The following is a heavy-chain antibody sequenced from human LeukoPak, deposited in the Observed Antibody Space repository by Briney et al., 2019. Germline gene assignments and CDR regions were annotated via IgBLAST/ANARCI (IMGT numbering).Heavy chain of an antibody. CDR3: VRDRQWPSLGMDV. J-gene: IGHJ6*04. V-gene: IGHV4-59*01. Sequence: SETLSLTCTVSGGSISSYYWSWIRQPPGKGLEWIGYIYYSGSTNYNPSLKSRVTISVDTSKNQFSLKLSSVTAADTAVYYCVRDRQWPSLGMDVWGKGTTVTVSS. CDR2: IYYSGST. CDR1: GGSISSYY. D-gene: IGHD6-19*01.